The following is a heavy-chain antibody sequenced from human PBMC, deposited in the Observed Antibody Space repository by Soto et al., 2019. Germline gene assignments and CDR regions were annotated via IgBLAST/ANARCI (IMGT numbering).Heavy chain of an antibody. Sequence: EVQLVESGGGLVKPGGSLRLSCVASGFTFSSYSMNWVRQAPGKGLEWVSSISSSSSYIYYADSVKGRFTISRDNAKNSLYLQMNSLRAEDTAVYYCARLNSYYYGMDVWGQGTTVTVSS. J-gene: IGHJ6*02. CDR2: ISSSSSYI. V-gene: IGHV3-21*01. CDR3: ARLNSYYYGMDV. CDR1: GFTFSSYS.